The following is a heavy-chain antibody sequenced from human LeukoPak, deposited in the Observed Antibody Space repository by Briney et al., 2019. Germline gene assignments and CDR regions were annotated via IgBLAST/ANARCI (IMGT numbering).Heavy chain of an antibody. Sequence: GGSLRLSCAASGFIFSDSYMTWVRQAPGKGVEWLAYISGSGHDINYSDSVKGRFTISRDNAKNSLYLQMSSLRAEDTAVYYCARGTNRDYYYYYMDVWGKGTTVTVSS. CDR1: GFIFSDSY. CDR2: ISGSGHDI. CDR3: ARGTNRDYYYYYMDV. J-gene: IGHJ6*03. V-gene: IGHV3-11*04. D-gene: IGHD2-8*01.